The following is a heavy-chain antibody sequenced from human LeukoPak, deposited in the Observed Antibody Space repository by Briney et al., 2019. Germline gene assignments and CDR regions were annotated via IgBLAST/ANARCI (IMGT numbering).Heavy chain of an antibody. CDR2: INHSGST. J-gene: IGHJ4*02. CDR3: ARHYCSSTSCYRPPYGLFDY. Sequence: GPLRLSCAASGFTFSSYALSWVRQPPGKGLEWIGEINHSGSTNYNPSLKSRVTISVDTSKNQFSLKLSSVTAADTAVYYCARHYCSSTSCYRPPYGLFDYWGQGTLVTVSS. V-gene: IGHV4-34*01. CDR1: GFTFSSYA. D-gene: IGHD2-2*01.